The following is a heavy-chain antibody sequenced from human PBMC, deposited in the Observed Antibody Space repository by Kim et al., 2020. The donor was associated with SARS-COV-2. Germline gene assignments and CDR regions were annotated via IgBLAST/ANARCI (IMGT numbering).Heavy chain of an antibody. V-gene: IGHV1-18*01. J-gene: IGHJ6*02. Sequence: ASVKVSCKASGYTFTSYGISWVRQAPGQGLEWMGWISAYNGNTNYAQKLQGRVTMTTDTSTSTAYMELRSLRSDDTAVYYCARVIAAAGTGWGESGSYYYYYGMDVWGQGTTVTVSS. CDR2: ISAYNGNT. D-gene: IGHD6-13*01. CDR1: GYTFTSYG. CDR3: ARVIAAAGTGWGESGSYYYYYGMDV.